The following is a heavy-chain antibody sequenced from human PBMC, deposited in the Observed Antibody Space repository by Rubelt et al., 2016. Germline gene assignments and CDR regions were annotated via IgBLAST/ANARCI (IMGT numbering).Heavy chain of an antibody. D-gene: IGHD2-15*01. J-gene: IGHJ4*02. Sequence: GEGLEWVSSISSGSTYIYHADSVKGRFTISRDNAKNSLSLQMNGLSAEDTAVYYCARVLDVVVPEGAYFFDSWGQGTLVTVSS. V-gene: IGHV3-21*01. CDR2: ISSGSTYI. CDR3: ARVLDVVVPEGAYFFDS.